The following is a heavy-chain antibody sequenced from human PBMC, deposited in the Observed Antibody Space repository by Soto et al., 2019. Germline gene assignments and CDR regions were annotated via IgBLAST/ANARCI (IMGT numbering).Heavy chain of an antibody. CDR1: GFSVTANY. Sequence: ESGGGLIQPGGSLRLSCEVSGFSVTANYMSWVRQAPGKGLEWVSVIYSGGSTYYIDSVKGRFSISRDISKNTLYLQMNSLRAEATAVYYCHGYGYWGQGTLVTVSS. D-gene: IGHD5-12*01. V-gene: IGHV3-53*01. CDR3: HGYGY. CDR2: IYSGGST. J-gene: IGHJ4*02.